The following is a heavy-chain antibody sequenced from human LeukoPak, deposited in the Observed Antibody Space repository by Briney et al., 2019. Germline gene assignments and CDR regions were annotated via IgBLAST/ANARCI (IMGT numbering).Heavy chain of an antibody. Sequence: ASETLSLTCTVSGDSINSGRYYWSWIRQPAGKGLEWIGRIYISGSTNYNPSLKSRVTISVDTSKNQFSLKLSSVTAADTAVYFCARFSMLRGVDYWGQGTLVTVSS. D-gene: IGHD3-10*01. CDR1: GDSINSGRYY. CDR2: IYISGST. CDR3: ARFSMLRGVDY. J-gene: IGHJ4*02. V-gene: IGHV4-61*02.